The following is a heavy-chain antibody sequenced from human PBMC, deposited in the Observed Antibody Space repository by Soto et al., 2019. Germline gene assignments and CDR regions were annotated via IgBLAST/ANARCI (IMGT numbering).Heavy chain of an antibody. Sequence: GASVKVSCKASGYTFTAYYMHWVRQAPGQGLEWMGRINPKNGDTNYVQKFQGRVTMTRDTSISTAYMELSSLTSGDTAVYYCARGVAVAPSYFQHWGQGTLVTVSS. J-gene: IGHJ1*01. V-gene: IGHV1-2*06. CDR1: GYTFTAYY. D-gene: IGHD2-15*01. CDR3: ARGVAVAPSYFQH. CDR2: INPKNGDT.